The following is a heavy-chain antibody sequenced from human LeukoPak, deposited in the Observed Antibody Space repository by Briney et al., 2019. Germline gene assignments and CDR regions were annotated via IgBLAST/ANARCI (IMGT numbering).Heavy chain of an antibody. D-gene: IGHD5-18*01. V-gene: IGHV3-23*01. J-gene: IGHJ4*02. CDR3: AKEGRYTYGYVDY. CDR2: ITGSGGSS. Sequence: GGSLRLSCAASGFTFTNYAMSWVRQAPGKGLERVSSITGSGGSSYYADSVKDRFTISRDTSKNTLYLQLNSLRAEDTAVYYCAKEGRYTYGYVDYWGQGTLVTVSS. CDR1: GFTFTNYA.